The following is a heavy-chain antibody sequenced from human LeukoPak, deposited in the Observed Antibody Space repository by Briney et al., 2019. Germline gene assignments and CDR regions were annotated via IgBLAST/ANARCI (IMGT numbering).Heavy chain of an antibody. CDR3: ARTYYDILTGYNPYFDY. Sequence: SGGSLRLSCAASGFTFSSYGMCWVRQAPGKGLEWVSAITGSGGSTYYADSVKGRFTISRDNAKNFLYLQMNSLRAEDTAVYYCARTYYDILTGYNPYFDYWGQGILVTVSS. CDR2: ITGSGGST. J-gene: IGHJ4*02. D-gene: IGHD3-9*01. V-gene: IGHV3-23*01. CDR1: GFTFSSYG.